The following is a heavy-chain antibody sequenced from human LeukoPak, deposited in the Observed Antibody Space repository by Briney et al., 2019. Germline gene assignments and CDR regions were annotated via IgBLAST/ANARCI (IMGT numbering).Heavy chain of an antibody. CDR1: GFTFRSYA. V-gene: IGHV3-21*01. CDR3: ASGRNGRGESPYFDY. J-gene: IGHJ4*02. D-gene: IGHD3/OR15-3a*01. Sequence: PGGSLRLSCVASGFTFRSYAMHWVRQAQGKGLEWVSSISGSSSYIYYADSVKGRFTISRDNAKNSLYLQMNSLRAEDTAVYYCASGRNGRGESPYFDYWGQGTLVTVSS. CDR2: ISGSSSYI.